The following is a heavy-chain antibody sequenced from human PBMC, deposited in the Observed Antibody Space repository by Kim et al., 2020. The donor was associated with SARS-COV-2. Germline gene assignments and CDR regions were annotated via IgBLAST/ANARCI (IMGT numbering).Heavy chain of an antibody. Sequence: GESLKISCKGSGYSFTSYWIGWVRQMPGKGLEWMGIIYPGDSDTRYSPSFQGQVTISADKSISTASLQWGSLKASDTAMYYCARLGQVCSSTSCYKGPLGYWGQGTLVTVSS. CDR2: IYPGDSDT. CDR1: GYSFTSYW. D-gene: IGHD2-2*02. V-gene: IGHV5-51*01. CDR3: ARLGQVCSSTSCYKGPLGY. J-gene: IGHJ4*02.